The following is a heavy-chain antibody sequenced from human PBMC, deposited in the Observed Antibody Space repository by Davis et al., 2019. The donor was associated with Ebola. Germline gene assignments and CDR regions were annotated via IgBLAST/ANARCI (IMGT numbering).Heavy chain of an antibody. J-gene: IGHJ3*02. CDR2: IYHSGST. CDR3: ARETGYSSGWYAHDAFDI. CDR1: GGSISSSNW. V-gene: IGHV4-4*02. Sequence: PSETLSLTCAVSGGSISSSNWWSWVRQPPGKGLEWIGEIYHSGSTNYNPSLKSRVTISVDKSKNQFSLKLSSVTAADTAVYYCARETGYSSGWYAHDAFDIWGQGTMVTVSS. D-gene: IGHD6-19*01.